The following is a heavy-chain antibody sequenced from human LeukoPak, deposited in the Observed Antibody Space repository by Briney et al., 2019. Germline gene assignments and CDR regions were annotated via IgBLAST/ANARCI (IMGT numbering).Heavy chain of an antibody. D-gene: IGHD3-10*01. CDR1: GFTFSNYW. CDR3: ARAGSHWHYVY. V-gene: IGHV3-7*01. CDR2: IKQDGGER. Sequence: GGSLRLSCAVSGFTFSNYWMSWVRQSPTKGLEWVANIKQDGGERYYVDSVKGRFTISRDNAKNSLSLQMNNLRVEDTAVYYCARAGSHWHYVYWGQGTVVTVSS. J-gene: IGHJ4*02.